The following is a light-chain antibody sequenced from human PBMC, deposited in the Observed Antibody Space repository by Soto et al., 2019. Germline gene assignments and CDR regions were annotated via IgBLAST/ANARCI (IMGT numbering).Light chain of an antibody. CDR1: QSISSY. J-gene: IGKJ2*01. CDR3: QQSYSSPYT. V-gene: IGKV1-39*01. Sequence: DIQMTQSPSSLSASVGDRVTITCRASQSISSYLNWYQQKPGKAPKLLIYAASSLQSGVPSRFSGSGSGTDFTLTISSLQPEDFATYSRQQSYSSPYTFGQGTKLEIK. CDR2: AAS.